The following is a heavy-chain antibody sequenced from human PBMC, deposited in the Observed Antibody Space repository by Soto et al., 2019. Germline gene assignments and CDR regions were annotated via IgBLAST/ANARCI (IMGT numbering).Heavy chain of an antibody. CDR3: ARDTGDGTFDF. V-gene: IGHV1-3*01. Sequence: ASVKVSFKASGYTFSSYAMHWVRQAPGQRLEWMGWINAGYGNTKSSQKFQDRVTISRDTSASTAYMELTSLRSEDTAVYYCARDTGDGTFDFWGQGTLVTVPS. J-gene: IGHJ4*02. CDR2: INAGYGNT. CDR1: GYTFSSYA. D-gene: IGHD7-27*01.